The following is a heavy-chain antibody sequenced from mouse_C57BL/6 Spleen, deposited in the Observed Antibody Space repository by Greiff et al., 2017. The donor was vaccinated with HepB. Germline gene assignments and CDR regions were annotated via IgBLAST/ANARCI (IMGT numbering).Heavy chain of an antibody. V-gene: IGHV1-54*01. Sequence: QVQLQQSGAELVRPGTSVKVSCKASGYAFTNYLIEWVKQRPGQGLEWIGVINPGSGGTNYNEKLKGKATLTADKSSSTAYMQLSSLTSEDSAVYFCARGTVGWYFDVWGTGTTVTVSS. CDR2: INPGSGGT. CDR3: ARGTVGWYFDV. D-gene: IGHD1-1*01. J-gene: IGHJ1*03. CDR1: GYAFTNYL.